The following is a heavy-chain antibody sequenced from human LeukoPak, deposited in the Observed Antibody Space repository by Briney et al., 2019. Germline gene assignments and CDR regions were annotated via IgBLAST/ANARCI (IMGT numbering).Heavy chain of an antibody. V-gene: IGHV4-59*08. CDR2: IYYSGST. CDR3: ARHEAGLPLYYYYYGMDV. CDR1: GGSISSYY. J-gene: IGHJ6*02. Sequence: SETLSLTCTVSGGSISSYYWSWIRQPPGKGLEWIGYIYYSGSTNYNPSLKSRVTISVDTSKNQFSLKLSSVTAADTAVYYCARHEAGLPLYYYYYGMDVWGQGTTVTVSS. D-gene: IGHD5/OR15-5a*01.